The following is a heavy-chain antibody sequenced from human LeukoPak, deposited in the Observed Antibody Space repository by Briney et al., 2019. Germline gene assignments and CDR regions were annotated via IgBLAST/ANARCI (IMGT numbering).Heavy chain of an antibody. D-gene: IGHD6-13*01. J-gene: IGHJ4*02. V-gene: IGHV1-2*06. Sequence: ASVKVSCKASGYTFTDYYMQWVRQAPGHGLEWMGRINPNSGGTDSAQKFQGRVTMTRDTSIGTAYMELSNLTSDDTAVYYCAICLPAAGTFDSWGQGTLVTVSS. CDR2: INPNSGGT. CDR1: GYTFTDYY. CDR3: AICLPAAGTFDS.